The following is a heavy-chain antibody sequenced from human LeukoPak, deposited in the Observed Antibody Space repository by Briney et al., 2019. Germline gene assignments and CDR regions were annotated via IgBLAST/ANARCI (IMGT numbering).Heavy chain of an antibody. CDR1: GGTFSSYT. CDR2: IIPILGIA. CDR3: ARADHPRGWI. D-gene: IGHD5-24*01. V-gene: IGHV1-69*02. J-gene: IGHJ3*02. Sequence: SVKVSXKASGGTFSSYTIGWVRQAPGQGLEWMGGIIPILGIANYAQKFQGRVTITADKSTSTAYMELSSLRSEDTAVYYCARADHPRGWIWGQGTMVTVSS.